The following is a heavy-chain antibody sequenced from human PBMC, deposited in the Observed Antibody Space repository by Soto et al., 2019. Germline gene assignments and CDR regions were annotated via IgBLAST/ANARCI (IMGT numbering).Heavy chain of an antibody. CDR1: GFAFSIYG. CDR3: AKVVPGSQPRPYDM. J-gene: IGHJ3*02. Sequence: GGSLRLSCAASGFAFSIYGMHWVRQAPGKGLEWVAVTTYDGIFKDYPDSVKGRFTISRDNSKNTLFLQMTNLKAEDTPIYYSAKVVPGSQPRPYDMWGQGTMVTVSS. CDR2: TTYDGIFK. V-gene: IGHV3-30*18. D-gene: IGHD1-26*01.